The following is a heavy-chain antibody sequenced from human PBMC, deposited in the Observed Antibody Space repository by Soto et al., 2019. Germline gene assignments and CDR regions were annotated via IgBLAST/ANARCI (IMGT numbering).Heavy chain of an antibody. J-gene: IGHJ4*02. CDR1: GGTFSSYA. D-gene: IGHD5-18*01. CDR2: IIPIFGTA. V-gene: IGHV1-69*13. Sequence: SEKVSCWASGGTFSSYAISWVRQAPGQGLEWMGGIIPIFGTANYAQKFQGRVTITADESTSTAYMELSRLRSEDTAVYYCARVVSFCGYSYGLGAFDVCGQGTLVTVSS. CDR3: ARVVSFCGYSYGLGAFDV.